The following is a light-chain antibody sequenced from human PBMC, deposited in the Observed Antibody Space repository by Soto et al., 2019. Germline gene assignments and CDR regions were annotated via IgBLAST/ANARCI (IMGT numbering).Light chain of an antibody. V-gene: IGLV2-8*01. Sequence: QSALTQPPSASGSPGQSVAISSTGTSGDVGGYIYVSWYQQHPGKAPKLMIYEVNKRPSGVPDRFSGSKSGNTASLTVSGLQTQDEADYYCSSYAGSNNPYVFGTGTKLTVL. CDR1: SGDVGGYIY. J-gene: IGLJ1*01. CDR3: SSYAGSNNPYV. CDR2: EVN.